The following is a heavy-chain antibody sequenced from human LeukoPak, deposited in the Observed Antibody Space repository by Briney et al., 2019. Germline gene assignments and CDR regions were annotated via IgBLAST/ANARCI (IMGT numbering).Heavy chain of an antibody. Sequence: PGGSLRLSCAASGFTFSSYAMHWVRQAPGKGLEWVAVISYDGSNKYYADSVKGRFTISRDNSKNTLYLQMNSLRAEDTAVYYCASGSSSWTPARNWFDPWGQGTLVTVSS. D-gene: IGHD6-13*01. CDR2: ISYDGSNK. CDR3: ASGSSSWTPARNWFDP. J-gene: IGHJ5*02. V-gene: IGHV3-30-3*01. CDR1: GFTFSSYA.